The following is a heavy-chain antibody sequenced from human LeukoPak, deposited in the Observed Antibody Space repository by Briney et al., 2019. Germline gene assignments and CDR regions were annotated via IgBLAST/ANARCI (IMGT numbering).Heavy chain of an antibody. CDR2: IYYSGST. CDR1: GGSISSYY. J-gene: IGHJ4*02. V-gene: IGHV4-59*08. Sequence: SETLSLTCTVSGGSISSYYWSWIRQPPGKGLEWIGYIYYSGSTNYNPSLKSRVTISVDTSKNQFSLKLSSVTAADTAVYYCARLCRSTSCPPSHWGQGTLVTVSS. D-gene: IGHD2-2*01. CDR3: ARLCRSTSCPPSH.